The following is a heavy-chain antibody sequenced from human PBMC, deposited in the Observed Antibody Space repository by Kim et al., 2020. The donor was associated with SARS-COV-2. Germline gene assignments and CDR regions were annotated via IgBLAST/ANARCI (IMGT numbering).Heavy chain of an antibody. CDR1: GGSIRGSYYF. CDR3: AGHPNTTSSLRDGFDI. Sequence: SETLSLTCTVSGGSIRGSYYFWGWIRQSPGKGLEWIGTIYYSGTPFYKPSLKSRVTVSVHTSKNHLSLNLTSVTAADSGVYFCAGHPNTTSSLRDGFDI. J-gene: IGHJ3*02. D-gene: IGHD6-6*01. CDR2: IYYSGTP. V-gene: IGHV4-39*01.